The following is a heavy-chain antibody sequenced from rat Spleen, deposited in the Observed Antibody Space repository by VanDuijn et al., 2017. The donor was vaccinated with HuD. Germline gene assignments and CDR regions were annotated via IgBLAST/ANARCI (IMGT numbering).Heavy chain of an antibody. CDR3: ARPSYGYPFAY. D-gene: IGHD1-7*01. CDR2: ISYDGSGT. J-gene: IGHJ3*01. V-gene: IGHV5-7*01. Sequence: EVQLVESGGGLVQPGRSMKLSCAASGFTFNNYGMAWVRQAPKKGLEWVATISYDGSGTYYRDSVKGRFTISRDNAKTTLYLQMDSLRSEDTATYYCARPSYGYPFAYWGQGTLVTVSS. CDR1: GFTFNNYG.